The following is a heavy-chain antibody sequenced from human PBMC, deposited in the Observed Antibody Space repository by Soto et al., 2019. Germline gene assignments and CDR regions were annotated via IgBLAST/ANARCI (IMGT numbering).Heavy chain of an antibody. Sequence: QVQLQESGPGLVKPSQTLSLTCTVSGGSISSRGFYWTWIRQHPGKGLEWIGYIYYSGSTYYNPSLKSRVTISPDTSKNQFSLKLDSVTAADTAVYYCAIAYSSWYWDYWGQGTLVTVSS. V-gene: IGHV4-31*03. CDR3: AIAYSSWYWDY. CDR2: IYYSGST. D-gene: IGHD6-13*01. J-gene: IGHJ4*02. CDR1: GGSISSRGFY.